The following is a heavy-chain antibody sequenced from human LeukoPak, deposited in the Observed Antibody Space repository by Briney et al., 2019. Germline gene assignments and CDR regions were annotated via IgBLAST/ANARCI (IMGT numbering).Heavy chain of an antibody. V-gene: IGHV1-18*01. J-gene: IGHJ5*02. D-gene: IGHD2-2*01. Sequence: ASVKVSCKASGYTFTSYGISWVRQAPGQGLEWMGWISAYNGNANYAQKLQGRVTMTTGTSTSTAYMELRSLRSDDTAVYYCAREYCSSTSCYESWFDPWGQGTLVTVSS. CDR3: AREYCSSTSCYESWFDP. CDR2: ISAYNGNA. CDR1: GYTFTSYG.